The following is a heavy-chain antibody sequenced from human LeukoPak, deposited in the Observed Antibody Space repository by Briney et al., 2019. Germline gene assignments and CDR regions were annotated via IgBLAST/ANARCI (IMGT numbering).Heavy chain of an antibody. V-gene: IGHV1-69*01. Sequence: ASVKVSCKASGGTFSSYAISWVRQAPGQGLEWMGGIIALFGTANYAQKFQGRLTITADESTSTAYMELSSLRSEDTAVYYCARIGDGYNSHFFYGMDVWGQGTTVTVSS. CDR1: GGTFSSYA. CDR2: IIALFGTA. CDR3: ARIGDGYNSHFFYGMDV. J-gene: IGHJ6*02. D-gene: IGHD5-24*01.